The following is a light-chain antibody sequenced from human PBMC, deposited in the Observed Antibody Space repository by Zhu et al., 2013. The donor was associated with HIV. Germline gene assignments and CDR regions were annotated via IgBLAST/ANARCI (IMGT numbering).Light chain of an antibody. CDR1: QSVSSSY. CDR3: QYYGSPQVS. J-gene: IGKJ4*01. CDR2: GAS. V-gene: IGKV3-20*01. Sequence: EIVLTQSPGTLSLSPGERATLSCTASQSVSSSYLTWYQQRPGQAPRLLIFGASSRASGIPDRFSGSGSGTDFTLTISRLEPEDFAVYYCQYYGSPQVSFGGGTKVEIK.